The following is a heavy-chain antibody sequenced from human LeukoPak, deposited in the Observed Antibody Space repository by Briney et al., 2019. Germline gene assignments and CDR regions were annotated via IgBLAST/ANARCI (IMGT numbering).Heavy chain of an antibody. CDR3: ARDSGTTGEVKFDP. V-gene: IGHV4-34*01. D-gene: IGHD3-10*01. CDR2: ISQNGDS. Sequence: SGTLSLTCGVSGGSLSFYYWSWIRQSPGKGLEWIAEISQNGDSNYNMSLKSRVTISLDKSKNQVSLKLNSVTAADTAVYYCARDSGTTGEVKFDPWGQGTLVTVSS. CDR1: GGSLSFYY. J-gene: IGHJ5*02.